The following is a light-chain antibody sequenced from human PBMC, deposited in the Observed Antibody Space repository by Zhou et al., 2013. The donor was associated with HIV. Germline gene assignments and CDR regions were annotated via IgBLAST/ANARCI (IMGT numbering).Light chain of an antibody. CDR1: QSISSNY. V-gene: IGKV3-20*01. Sequence: VLTQSPGTLSLSPGERATLSCRASQSISSNYLAWYQQKPGQAPRLLIYGASSRATGIPDRFSGSGSGTDFTLTISRLEPEDFAVYYCQQYGTSPLTFGRRAKGWRSN. CDR2: GAS. J-gene: IGKJ4*01. CDR3: QQYGTSPLT.